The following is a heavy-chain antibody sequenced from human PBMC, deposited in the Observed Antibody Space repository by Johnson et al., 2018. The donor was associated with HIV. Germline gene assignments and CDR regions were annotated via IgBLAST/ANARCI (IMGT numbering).Heavy chain of an antibody. V-gene: IGHV3-13*05. CDR1: GFTFSSYD. CDR3: VRRFYDSSAFDV. Sequence: VQLVESGGGVVQPGGSLRLSCADSGFTFSSYDMNWVRQATGKGLEWVSAMGTAGDQYYTDTVQGRFTISGDNSKNTRFLQMNSLRAEDTAVYYCVRRFYDSSAFDVWCQGTLVTVSS. D-gene: IGHD3-22*01. CDR2: MGTAGDQ. J-gene: IGHJ3*01.